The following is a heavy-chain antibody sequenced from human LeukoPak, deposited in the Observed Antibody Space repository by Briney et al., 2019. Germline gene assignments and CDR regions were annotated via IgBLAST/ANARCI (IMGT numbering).Heavy chain of an antibody. J-gene: IGHJ4*02. V-gene: IGHV4-59*08. Sequence: SETLSLTCTVSGGSISSYYWSWIRQPPGKGLEWIGYIYYSGSTNYNPSLKSRVTISVDTSKNQFSLKLSSVTAADTAVYYCARRFDSWGQGTLVTVSS. CDR3: ARRFDS. CDR1: GGSISSYY. CDR2: IYYSGST.